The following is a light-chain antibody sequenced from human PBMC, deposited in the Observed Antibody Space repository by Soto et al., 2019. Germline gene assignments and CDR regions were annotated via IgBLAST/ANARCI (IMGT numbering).Light chain of an antibody. CDR2: SNN. CDR1: SSNIGSNT. J-gene: IGLJ3*02. V-gene: IGLV1-44*01. CDR3: AAWDDSLNGWV. Sequence: QTVVTQPPSASGTPGHRVTISCSGSSSNIGSNTVNWYQQLPGTAPKLLIYSNNQRPSAVPDRFSGSKSGTSASLAISGLQSEDEADYYCAAWDDSLNGWVFGGGTKLTVL.